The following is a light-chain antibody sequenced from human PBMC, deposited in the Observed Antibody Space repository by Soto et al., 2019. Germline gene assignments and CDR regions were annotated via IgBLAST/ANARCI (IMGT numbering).Light chain of an antibody. J-gene: IGLJ1*01. CDR1: SSNIGSNT. CDR2: SNN. Sequence: QSVLTQPPSASGTPGQRVTISCSGSSSNIGSNTVNWYQQLPGAAPKLLIYSNNQRPSGVPDRFSGSKSGTSASLAISGLPSEDEADCYCAAWDDSLNGYVFGTGTKVTVL. V-gene: IGLV1-44*01. CDR3: AAWDDSLNGYV.